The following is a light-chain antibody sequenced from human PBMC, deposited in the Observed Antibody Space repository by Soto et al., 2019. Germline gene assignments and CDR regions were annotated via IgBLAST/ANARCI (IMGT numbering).Light chain of an antibody. CDR2: LNSDSSH. V-gene: IGLV4-69*01. CDR1: SGHNSYA. CDR3: QTCGPGKGV. Sequence: QSVLTQSPSASGSLGASVKLTCTLSSGHNSYAISWHQQQPEKGPRSLMKLNSDSSHTKADGIPDRFSGSSSGAERYLTISGQQSEDDDDYYCQTCGPGKGVFGGGTQLTVL. J-gene: IGLJ3*02.